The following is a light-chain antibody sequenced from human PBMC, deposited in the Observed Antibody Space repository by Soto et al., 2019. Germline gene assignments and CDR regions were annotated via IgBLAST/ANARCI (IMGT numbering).Light chain of an antibody. CDR1: ETISTF. J-gene: IGKJ5*01. CDR2: AAS. V-gene: IGKV1-39*01. Sequence: DIQMTQSPSSLSASVGDRVTMTCRASETISTFLNWYQHKPGKAPKLRIYAASRLQSGVPSRFSGRGSGTDFTLTINGLQPEDFASYYCQQSYSTSPITFGQGTRLEI. CDR3: QQSYSTSPIT.